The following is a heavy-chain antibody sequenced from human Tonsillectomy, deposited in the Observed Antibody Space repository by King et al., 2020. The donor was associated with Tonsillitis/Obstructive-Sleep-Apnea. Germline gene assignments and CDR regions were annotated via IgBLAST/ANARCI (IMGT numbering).Heavy chain of an antibody. J-gene: IGHJ2*01. CDR2: INTNTGNP. D-gene: IGHD2/OR15-2a*01. CDR1: GYTFTSYA. Sequence: VQLVESGSELKKPGASVKVSCKASGYTFTSYAMNWVRQAPGQGLEWMGWINTNTGNPTYAQGFTGRFVFSLDTSVGTAYLQISSLKAEDTAVYYCARIKIFPSSSSYWYFDLWGRGTLVTVSS. V-gene: IGHV7-4-1*02. CDR3: ARIKIFPSSSSYWYFDL.